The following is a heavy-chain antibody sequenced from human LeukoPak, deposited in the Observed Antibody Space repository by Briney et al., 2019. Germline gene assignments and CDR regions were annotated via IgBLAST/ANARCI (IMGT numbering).Heavy chain of an antibody. Sequence: PGGSLRLSCAASGFIFDDYAMHWVRQAPGKGLEWVAIINWNSVTIAYADSVEGRFTISRDNAKNSLYLQMNSLSAEDTAVYYCAKGRRVVVAATYFDYWGQGTLVTVSS. V-gene: IGHV3-9*01. CDR2: INWNSVTI. D-gene: IGHD2-15*01. CDR3: AKGRRVVVAATYFDY. J-gene: IGHJ4*02. CDR1: GFIFDDYA.